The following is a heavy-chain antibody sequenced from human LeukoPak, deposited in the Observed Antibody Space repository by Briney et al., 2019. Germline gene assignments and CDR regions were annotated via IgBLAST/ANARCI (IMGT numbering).Heavy chain of an antibody. J-gene: IGHJ4*02. CDR3: ARDFYDFWGGYWV. CDR1: GFTVSSNY. Sequence: PGGSLRLSCAVSGFTVSSNYMSWVRQAPGKGLQWVSTIFRDGSRYYEDSVRGRFSISRGDSKNILSLQMTNLRAEDTAVYYCARDFYDFWGGYWVWGQGTLVTVSS. CDR2: IFRDGSR. D-gene: IGHD3-3*01. V-gene: IGHV3-53*01.